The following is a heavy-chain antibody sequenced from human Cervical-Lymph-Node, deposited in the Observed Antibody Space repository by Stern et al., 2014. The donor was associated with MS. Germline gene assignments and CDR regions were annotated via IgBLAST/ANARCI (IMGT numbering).Heavy chain of an antibody. J-gene: IGHJ5*02. Sequence: QMQLVQSGAEVKKPGSSVNVSCTASGGRFTSYAISWGRQGPGQGLEWLGGAIPTIGSTNYAQKFQGRLTITADKSSNIAYMELRSLTTEDTAIYYCVERDAWFDPWGPGTLVTVSS. CDR1: GGRFTSYA. D-gene: IGHD1-1*01. V-gene: IGHV1-69*06. CDR2: AIPTIGST. CDR3: VERDAWFDP.